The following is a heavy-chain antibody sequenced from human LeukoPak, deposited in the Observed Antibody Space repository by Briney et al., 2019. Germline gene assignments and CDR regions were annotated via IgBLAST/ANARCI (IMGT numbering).Heavy chain of an antibody. D-gene: IGHD6-13*01. J-gene: IGHJ3*02. CDR1: GYTFTSYG. CDR2: INTNTGNP. V-gene: IGHV7-4-1*02. CDR3: ARDPGSWYTLGAFDI. Sequence: ASVKVSCKASGYTFTSYGLNWVRQAPGQGLEWMGWINTNTGNPTYAQGFTGRFVFSLDTSVSTAYLQISSLKAEDTAVYYCARDPGSWYTLGAFDIWGQGTMVTVSS.